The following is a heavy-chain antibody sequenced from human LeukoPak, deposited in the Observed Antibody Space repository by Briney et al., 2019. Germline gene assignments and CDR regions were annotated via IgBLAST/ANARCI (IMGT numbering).Heavy chain of an antibody. CDR1: GFTFSTYG. CDR3: ARGGRTTWHGMDV. CDR2: IWYDGSNK. Sequence: GRSLRLSCEASGFTFSTYGMHWVRQAPGKGLEWVAVIWYDGSNKNYADSVKGRFTISGDDSKNTLYLQMNSLRAEDTAVYYCARGGRTTWHGMDVWGQGTTVTVSS. J-gene: IGHJ6*02. D-gene: IGHD4-17*01. V-gene: IGHV3-33*01.